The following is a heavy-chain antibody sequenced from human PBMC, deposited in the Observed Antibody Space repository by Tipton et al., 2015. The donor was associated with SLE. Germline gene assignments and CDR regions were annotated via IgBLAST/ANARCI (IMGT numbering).Heavy chain of an antibody. D-gene: IGHD6-13*01. J-gene: IGHJ4*02. CDR1: GFTFSTYR. CDR3: ARAYISSWRFED. Sequence: GSLRLSCAASGFTFSTYRMNWVRQAPGKGLEWVSSITSTSSSIYYADSVKGRFTISRNNAKSSLYLQMNSLRVEDTAVYYCARAYISSWRFEDWGQGTLVTVSS. V-gene: IGHV3-21*01. CDR2: ITSTSSSI.